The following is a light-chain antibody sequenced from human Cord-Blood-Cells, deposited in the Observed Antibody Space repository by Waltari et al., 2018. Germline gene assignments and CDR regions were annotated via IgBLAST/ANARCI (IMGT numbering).Light chain of an antibody. CDR2: GNS. Sequence: QSVLTQPPSASRAPGQRVTISCTVSSSNIGAGYDVHWYQPPPGTAPKLLIYGNSNRPSGVPDRFSGSKSGTSASLAITGLQAEDEADYYCQSYDSSLSGYVFGTGTKVTVL. CDR1: SSNIGAGYD. CDR3: QSYDSSLSGYV. V-gene: IGLV1-40*01. J-gene: IGLJ1*01.